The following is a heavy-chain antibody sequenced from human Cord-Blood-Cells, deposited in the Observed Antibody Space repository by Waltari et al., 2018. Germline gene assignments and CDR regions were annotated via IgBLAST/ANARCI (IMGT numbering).Heavy chain of an antibody. CDR1: GYTFTGYY. J-gene: IGHJ4*02. CDR2: INPNSGGT. D-gene: IGHD6-25*01. Sequence: QVQLVQSGAEVKKPGASVKVSCKVSGYTFTGYYMHWVRQAPGQGLEWMGWINPNSGGTNYAQKFQGRVTMTRDTSISTAYMELSRLRSDDTAVYFCARVPGFSSYYFDYWGQGTLVTVSS. V-gene: IGHV1-2*02. CDR3: ARVPGFSSYYFDY.